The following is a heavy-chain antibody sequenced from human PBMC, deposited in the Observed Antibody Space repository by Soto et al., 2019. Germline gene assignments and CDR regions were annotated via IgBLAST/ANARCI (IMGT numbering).Heavy chain of an antibody. J-gene: IGHJ6*03. D-gene: IGHD3-10*01. CDR2: IYYSGST. V-gene: IGHV4-59*08. CDR3: ARLRMVRGVIPYYYYYYMDV. CDR1: GGSISSYY. Sequence: TSETLSLTCTVSGGSISSYYWSWIRQPPGKGLEWIGYIYYSGSTNYNPSLKSRVTISVDTSKNQFSLKLSSVTAADTAVYYCARLRMVRGVIPYYYYYYMDVWGKGTTVTVSS.